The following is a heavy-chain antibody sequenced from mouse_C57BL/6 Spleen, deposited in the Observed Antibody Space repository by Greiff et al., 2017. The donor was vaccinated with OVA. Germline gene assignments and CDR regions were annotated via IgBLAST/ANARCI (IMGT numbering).Heavy chain of an antibody. CDR3: ARCGGDYYAMDY. CDR1: GYTFTDYY. CDR2: IYPGSGNT. Sequence: VKLQQSGAELVRPGASVKLSCKASGYTFTDYYINWVKQRPGQGLEWIARIYPGSGNTYYNEKFKGKATLTAEKSSSTAYMQLSSLTSEDSAVYFCARCGGDYYAMDYWGQGTSVTVSS. J-gene: IGHJ4*01. V-gene: IGHV1-76*01.